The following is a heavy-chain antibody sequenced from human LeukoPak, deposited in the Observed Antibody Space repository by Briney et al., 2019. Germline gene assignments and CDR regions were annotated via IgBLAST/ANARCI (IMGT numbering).Heavy chain of an antibody. CDR3: ARALTRYYDFWSGYYKRRNYYYMDV. V-gene: IGHV1-8*01. D-gene: IGHD3-3*01. J-gene: IGHJ6*03. CDR1: GYTFTSYD. CDR2: MNPNSGNT. Sequence: ASVKVSCKASGYTFTSYDINWVRQATGQVLEWMGWMNPNSGNTGYAQKFQGRVTMTRNTSISTAYMELSSLRSEDTAVYYCARALTRYYDFWSGYYKRRNYYYMDVWGKGTTVTVSS.